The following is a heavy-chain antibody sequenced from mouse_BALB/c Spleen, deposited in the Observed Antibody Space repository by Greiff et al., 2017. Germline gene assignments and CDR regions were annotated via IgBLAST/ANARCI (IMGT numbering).Heavy chain of an antibody. D-gene: IGHD2-2*01. CDR3: ARAYGSRSWFAY. V-gene: IGHV14-3*02. J-gene: IGHJ3*01. CDR2: IDPANGNT. CDR1: GFNIKDTY. Sequence: VQLQQSGAELVKPGASVKLSCTASGFNIKDTYMHWVKQRPEQGLEWIVRIDPANGNTKYDPKFKGKATLTADKSSSTAYMQLSSLTSDDSAVYFCARAYGSRSWFAYWGQGTLVTVSA.